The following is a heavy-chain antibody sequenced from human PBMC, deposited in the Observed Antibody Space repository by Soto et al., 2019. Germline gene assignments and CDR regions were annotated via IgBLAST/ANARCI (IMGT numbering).Heavy chain of an antibody. CDR3: ASRYCSSTSCYLNWFDP. CDR1: GGSVSSGSYY. Sequence: PSETLSLTCTVSGGSVSSGSYYWSWIRQPPGKGLEWIGYIYYSGSTNYNPSLKSRVTISVDTSKNQFSLKLSSVTAADTAVYYCASRYCSSTSCYLNWFDPWGQGRLVTVYS. D-gene: IGHD2-2*01. J-gene: IGHJ5*02. V-gene: IGHV4-61*01. CDR2: IYYSGST.